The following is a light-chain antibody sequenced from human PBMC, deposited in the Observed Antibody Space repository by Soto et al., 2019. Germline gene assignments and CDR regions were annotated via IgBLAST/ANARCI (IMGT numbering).Light chain of an antibody. CDR2: GAS. V-gene: IGKV3-15*01. CDR1: HSVSSN. Sequence: EIEMTQSPATLSVSPGERATLSCRASHSVSSNLAWYQQKPGQAPRLLIYGASTRATGIPARFSGSGSGTDFTLPINSLRSEDFAVYFCQQYNNWPPWTFGQGTKVEVK. CDR3: QQYNNWPPWT. J-gene: IGKJ1*01.